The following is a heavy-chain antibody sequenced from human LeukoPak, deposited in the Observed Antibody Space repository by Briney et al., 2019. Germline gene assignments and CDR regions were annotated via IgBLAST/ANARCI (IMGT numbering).Heavy chain of an antibody. V-gene: IGHV1-69*13. CDR3: AWGYCSGGNCYSDLFDS. J-gene: IGHJ4*02. D-gene: IGHD2-15*01. CDR2: ILTISGTT. CDR1: GGSXSSYS. Sequence: GASVNVSCKASGGSXSSYSISRVRQAPGQGLEWMGGILTISGTTNYAPKFQGRVTITADESTTTAYMELSSLRSEDTAVYYCAWGYCSGGNCYSDLFDSWGQGTLVTVSS.